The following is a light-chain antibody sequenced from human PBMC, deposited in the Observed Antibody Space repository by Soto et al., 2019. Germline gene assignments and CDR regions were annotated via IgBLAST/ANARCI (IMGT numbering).Light chain of an antibody. J-gene: IGKJ3*01. CDR3: QQYDNWPPMT. CDR2: GAS. CDR1: QSVSSN. V-gene: IGKV3-15*01. Sequence: EIVVTQSPATLSVSPGERATLSCRASQSVSSNLAWYQQKPGQSPRLLIYGASTRATGIPGRFSGSGSGTEFTLTISSLQSEDVAVYYCQQYDNWPPMTFGTGTKVYIK.